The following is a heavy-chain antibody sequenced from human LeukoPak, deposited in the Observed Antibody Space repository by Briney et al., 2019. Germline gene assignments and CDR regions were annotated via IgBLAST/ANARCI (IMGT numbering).Heavy chain of an antibody. CDR1: GGSISSGGYY. J-gene: IGHJ6*02. CDR2: IYYSGST. CDR3: ARDHDYGDYSYGMDV. Sequence: PSETLSLTCTVSGGSISSGGYYWSWLRQHPGTGLEWIGYIYYSGSTYYNPSLKSRVTISVDTSKSQFSLKLSPVTAADTAVYYCARDHDYGDYSYGMDVWGQGTTVTVSS. V-gene: IGHV4-31*03. D-gene: IGHD4-17*01.